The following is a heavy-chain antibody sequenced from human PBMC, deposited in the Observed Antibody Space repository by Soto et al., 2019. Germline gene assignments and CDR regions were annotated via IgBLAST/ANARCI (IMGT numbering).Heavy chain of an antibody. V-gene: IGHV4-31*03. CDR1: GGSISSAAYY. CDR3: AGEYTYGSNFFDC. D-gene: IGHD2-2*02. CDR2: ISHSGST. J-gene: IGHJ4*02. Sequence: QVQLQESGPGLVKPSQTLSLTCTVSGGSISSAAYYWSWIRQHPGKGLEWIGYISHSGSTYYNPSLKSRVITSVDTSKNQFSLSLTSVTAADTAVYYCAGEYTYGSNFFDCWGQGALVTVSS.